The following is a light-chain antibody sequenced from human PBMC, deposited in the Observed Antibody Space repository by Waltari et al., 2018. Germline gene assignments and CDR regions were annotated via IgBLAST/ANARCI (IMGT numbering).Light chain of an antibody. J-gene: IGKJ1*01. CDR1: QDIVSL. CDR3: QQYENYPRT. Sequence: DIQMTQSPSSLSASLGDTVTITFRARQDIVSLLAWFQQSPGKAPKSLFYGSSMLERGVPSRFTGSGTGTHFSLTITSLQPEDFATYYCQQYENYPRTFGQGTKVDIK. CDR2: GSS. V-gene: IGKV1-16*01.